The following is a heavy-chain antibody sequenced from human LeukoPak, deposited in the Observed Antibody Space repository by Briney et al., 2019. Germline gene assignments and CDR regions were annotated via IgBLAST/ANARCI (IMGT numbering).Heavy chain of an antibody. Sequence: PGGSLRLSCAASGFTFSSYWMYWVRQAPGKGLVWVSRINNDGSTTNYADSVKGRFTISRDNAKNTLYLQMNSLRAEDTAVYYCEGVTAADWGPGTLVTVSS. V-gene: IGHV3-74*01. CDR3: EGVTAAD. J-gene: IGHJ1*01. CDR2: INNDGSTT. CDR1: GFTFSSYW. D-gene: IGHD2-21*02.